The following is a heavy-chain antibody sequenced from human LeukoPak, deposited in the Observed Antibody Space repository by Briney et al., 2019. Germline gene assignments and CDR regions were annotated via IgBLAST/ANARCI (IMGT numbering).Heavy chain of an antibody. J-gene: IGHJ4*02. Sequence: GASVKVSCKASGYTFTSFDINWVRQATGQRLEWMGWMNPNSGNTGYAQKFQGRVTMTRNTSTSTAYMELSSLRSEDTAIYYCARGQLLAVAGKSGSGYWGQGTLVTVSS. D-gene: IGHD6-19*01. CDR3: ARGQLLAVAGKSGSGY. V-gene: IGHV1-8*01. CDR1: GYTFTSFD. CDR2: MNPNSGNT.